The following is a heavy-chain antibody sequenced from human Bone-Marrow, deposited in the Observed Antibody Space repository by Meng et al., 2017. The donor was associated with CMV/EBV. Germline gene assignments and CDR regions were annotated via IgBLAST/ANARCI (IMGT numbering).Heavy chain of an antibody. J-gene: IGHJ4*02. Sequence: AAGLTFASHAMNWVHQAPGKGLEWVSVISGSGRNTYYANSVKGRFTISRDNSKNMVYLQMNSLRVEDTAVYYCANSYGSGNFDYWGQGTLVTVSS. CDR1: GLTFASHA. CDR2: ISGSGRNT. V-gene: IGHV3-23*01. D-gene: IGHD3-10*01. CDR3: ANSYGSGNFDY.